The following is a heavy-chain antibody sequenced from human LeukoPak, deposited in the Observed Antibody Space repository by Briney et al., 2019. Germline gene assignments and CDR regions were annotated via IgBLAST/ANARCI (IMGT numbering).Heavy chain of an antibody. CDR1: GFSFSRAW. J-gene: IGHJ4*02. D-gene: IGHD3-10*01. V-gene: IGHV3-15*05. CDR2: IKSKSDGGTT. Sequence: SGGSLRLFCAASGFSFSRAWMSWVRQAPGKGLEWVGRIKSKSDGGTTDYAAPVKGRFTISRDDSKNTLFLQVNSLKIEDTAVYYCTTVTLRPVGLWGQGTLVTVSS. CDR3: TTVTLRPVGL.